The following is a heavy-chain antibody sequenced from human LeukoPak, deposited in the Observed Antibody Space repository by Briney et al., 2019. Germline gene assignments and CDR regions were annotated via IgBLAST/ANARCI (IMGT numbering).Heavy chain of an antibody. CDR2: MNPNSGNT. CDR3: ARGLFVVVTASLGY. Sequence: ASVKVSCKASGYTFGNYDINWVRQATGQGLEWMGWMNPNSGNTGYAQKFQGRVTVTRNTSINTAYMELSSLRSEDTAVYYCARGLFVVVTASLGYWGQGTLVTVSS. V-gene: IGHV1-8*02. J-gene: IGHJ4*02. CDR1: GYTFGNYD. D-gene: IGHD2-21*02.